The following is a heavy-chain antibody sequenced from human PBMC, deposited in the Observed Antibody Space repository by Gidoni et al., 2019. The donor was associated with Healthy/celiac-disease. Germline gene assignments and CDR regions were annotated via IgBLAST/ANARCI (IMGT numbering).Heavy chain of an antibody. V-gene: IGHV4-34*01. CDR2: INHSGST. Sequence: QVQLQQWGAGLLKPSETLSLTCAVYGGSFSGYYWSWIRQPPGKGLEWIGEINHSGSTNYNPSLKSRVTISVDTSKNQFSLKLSSVTAADTAVYYCAREKVNYYDSSGVAAFDIWGQGTMVTVSS. J-gene: IGHJ3*02. CDR3: AREKVNYYDSSGVAAFDI. CDR1: GGSFSGYY. D-gene: IGHD3-22*01.